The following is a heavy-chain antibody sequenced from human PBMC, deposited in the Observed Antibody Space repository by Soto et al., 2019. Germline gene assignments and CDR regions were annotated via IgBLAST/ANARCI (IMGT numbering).Heavy chain of an antibody. CDR3: ARGNGYCSGGSCSYYYYYGMDV. CDR2: MNPNSGNT. CDR1: GYTFTSYD. D-gene: IGHD2-15*01. Sequence: ASVKVSCKASGYTFTSYDINWVRQATGQGLEWMGWMNPNSGNTGYAQKFQGRVTMTRNTSISTAYMELSSLRSEGTAVYYCARGNGYCSGGSCSYYYYYGMDVWGQGTTVTVSS. J-gene: IGHJ6*02. V-gene: IGHV1-8*01.